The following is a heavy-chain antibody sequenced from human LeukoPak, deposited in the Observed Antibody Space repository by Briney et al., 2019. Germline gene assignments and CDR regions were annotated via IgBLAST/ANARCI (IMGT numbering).Heavy chain of an antibody. CDR3: ARDLSCSSTSCYRRQPEDAFDI. V-gene: IGHV3-11*01. Sequence: GGSLRLSCAASGFTYSDYYMSWIRQAPGKGLEWVSYISSRGSTIYYAVSVKGRFTISRDNAKNSLYLQMNSLRAEDTAVYYCARDLSCSSTSCYRRQPEDAFDIWGQGTMVTVSS. CDR2: ISSRGSTI. J-gene: IGHJ3*02. D-gene: IGHD2-2*01. CDR1: GFTYSDYY.